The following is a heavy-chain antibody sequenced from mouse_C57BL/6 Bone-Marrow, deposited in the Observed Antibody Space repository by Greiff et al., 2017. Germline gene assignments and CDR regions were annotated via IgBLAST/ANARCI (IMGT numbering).Heavy chain of an antibody. D-gene: IGHD2-2*01. CDR2: VDPENGDT. CDR1: GFNITDDY. J-gene: IGHJ3*01. CDR3: TTGKIYYGYGVPGY. V-gene: IGHV14-4*01. Sequence: EVKLVESGAELVRPGASVKLSCTASGFNITDDYMHWVKQRPEQGLEWIGWVDPENGDTEYASKFQGKATIPADTSSNTAYLQLSGLTSEDTAVYYCTTGKIYYGYGVPGYWGQGTVVTVSA.